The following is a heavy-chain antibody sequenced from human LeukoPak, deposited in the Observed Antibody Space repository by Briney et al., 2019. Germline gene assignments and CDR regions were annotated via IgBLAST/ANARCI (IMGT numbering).Heavy chain of an antibody. CDR2: ISSSSSYI. D-gene: IGHD1-26*01. CDR3: ARLPSGSYRDFDY. J-gene: IGHJ4*02. CDR1: GFTFSSYD. V-gene: IGHV3-21*01. Sequence: GGSLRLSCAASGFTFSSYDMSWVRQAPGKGLEWVSSISSSSSYIYYADSVKGRFTISRDNAKNSLYPQMNSLRAEDTAVYYCARLPSGSYRDFDYWGQGTLVTVSS.